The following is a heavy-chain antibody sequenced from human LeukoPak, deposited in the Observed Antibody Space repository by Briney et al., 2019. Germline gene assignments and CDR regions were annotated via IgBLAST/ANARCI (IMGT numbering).Heavy chain of an antibody. V-gene: IGHV5-51*01. CDR3: ARHRIEGATNSHFDY. CDR1: GYTFAGYW. D-gene: IGHD1-26*01. CDR2: IYPGESDT. J-gene: IGHJ4*02. Sequence: GESLKISCKGSGYTFAGYWFGWVRQMPGKGLEWRGIIYPGESDTRYSPSFQAQFTISADKSINTAYLQWSGLKASDTAMYYCARHRIEGATNSHFDYWGQGTLVTVSS.